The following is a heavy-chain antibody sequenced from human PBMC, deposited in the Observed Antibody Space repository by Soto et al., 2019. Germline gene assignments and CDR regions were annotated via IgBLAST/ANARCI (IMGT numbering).Heavy chain of an antibody. Sequence: PSQTLSLTCAISGDSVSSNSAAWNWIRQSPSRGLEWLGRTYYRSKWYNDYAVSVKSRITINPDTSKNQFSLQLNSVTPEDTAVYYCARVPYYYDSSGYNAEYGMDVWGQGTTVTVSS. CDR2: TYYRSKWYN. CDR1: GDSVSSNSAA. J-gene: IGHJ6*02. D-gene: IGHD3-22*01. CDR3: ARVPYYYDSSGYNAEYGMDV. V-gene: IGHV6-1*01.